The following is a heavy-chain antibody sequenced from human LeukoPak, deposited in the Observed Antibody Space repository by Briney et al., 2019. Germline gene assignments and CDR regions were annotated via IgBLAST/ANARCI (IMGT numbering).Heavy chain of an antibody. CDR1: GGSISSGDYY. V-gene: IGHV4-30-4*08. Sequence: KPSQTLSLTCTVSGGSISSGDYYWSWIRQPPGKGLEWIGEINHSGSTNYNPSLKSRVTISVDTSKNQFSLKLSSVTAADTAVYYCARAPLTYYYGSGSRSGFDYWGQGTLVTVSS. D-gene: IGHD3-10*01. J-gene: IGHJ4*02. CDR2: INHSGST. CDR3: ARAPLTYYYGSGSRSGFDY.